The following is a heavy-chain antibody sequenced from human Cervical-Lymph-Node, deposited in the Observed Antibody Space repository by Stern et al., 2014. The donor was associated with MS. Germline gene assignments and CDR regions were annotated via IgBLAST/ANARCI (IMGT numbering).Heavy chain of an antibody. J-gene: IGHJ4*02. Sequence: VQLEESGPRQVKSSETLSLTCTVSGDSITRGFYYWGWIRQTPGKGLQWIGNFHYTGSTYSNPSLRSRVTISPDTSRTQFPLRWSSVTAADTAVYYCARRDGSGSYYFDFWGQGTLVTVSS. CDR3: ARRDGSGSYYFDF. CDR2: FHYTGST. D-gene: IGHD6-19*01. CDR1: GDSITRGFYY. V-gene: IGHV4-39*01.